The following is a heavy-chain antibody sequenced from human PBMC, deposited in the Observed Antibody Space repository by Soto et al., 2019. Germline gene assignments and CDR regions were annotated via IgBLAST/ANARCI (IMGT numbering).Heavy chain of an antibody. CDR3: AKSRWSDIVLMVYDY. J-gene: IGHJ4*02. Sequence: EVQLLESGGGLVQPGGSLRLSCAASGFTFSSYAMSWVRQAPGKGLEWVSAISGSGGSTYYADSVKGRFTISRDNSKNTLYLQMNSLRAEETAVYYCAKSRWSDIVLMVYDYWGQGTLVTVSS. V-gene: IGHV3-23*01. D-gene: IGHD2-8*01. CDR2: ISGSGGST. CDR1: GFTFSSYA.